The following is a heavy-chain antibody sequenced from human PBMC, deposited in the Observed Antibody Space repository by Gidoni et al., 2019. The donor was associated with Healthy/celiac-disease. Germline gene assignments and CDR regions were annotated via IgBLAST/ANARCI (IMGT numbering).Heavy chain of an antibody. D-gene: IGHD3-22*01. J-gene: IGHJ4*02. Sequence: EVQLVESGGGLVQQGRPRRHSCPASGSPSADDDLRWFRQGPGKGLECVCFIRSKAYGATTEYAASVKVRFTISRDDSKSIAYLQMNSLKTEDTAVYYCTRSTYYYDSSGYYPNDYWGQGPLVTVSS. CDR3: TRSTYYYDSSGYYPNDY. CDR1: GSPSADDD. CDR2: IRSKAYGATT. V-gene: IGHV3-49*03.